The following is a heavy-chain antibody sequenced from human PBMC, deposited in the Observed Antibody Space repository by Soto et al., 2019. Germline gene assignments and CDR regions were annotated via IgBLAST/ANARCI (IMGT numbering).Heavy chain of an antibody. CDR2: IIPISGTA. J-gene: IGHJ6*02. CDR1: GGTFSSYA. Sequence: QVQLVQSGAEVKKPGSSVKVSCKASGGTFSSYAISWVRQAPGQGLEWMGGIIPISGTANYAQKFQGRVTITADESTSTVSMELGSLRSEATAVYFCARPQGSSTSLEIYYYYYYGMDVWGQGTTVTVSS. D-gene: IGHD2-2*01. CDR3: ARPQGSSTSLEIYYYYYYGMDV. V-gene: IGHV1-69*01.